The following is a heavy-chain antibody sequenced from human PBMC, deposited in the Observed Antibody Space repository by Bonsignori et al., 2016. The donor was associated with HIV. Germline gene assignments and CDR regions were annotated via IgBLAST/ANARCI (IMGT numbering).Heavy chain of an antibody. V-gene: IGHV3-23*01. CDR3: AKEDFWSGYYFH. CDR2: ISGSGDNT. Sequence: VRQAPGKGLEWVSAISGSGDNTYYADSVKGRFTISRDNSKNTLSLQMNSLRAEDTAVYYCAKEDFWSGYYFHWGQGTLVTVSS. J-gene: IGHJ4*02. D-gene: IGHD3-3*01.